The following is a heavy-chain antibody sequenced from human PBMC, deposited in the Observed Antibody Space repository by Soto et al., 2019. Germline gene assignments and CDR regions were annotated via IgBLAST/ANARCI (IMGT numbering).Heavy chain of an antibody. V-gene: IGHV1-46*01. J-gene: IGHJ4*02. CDR3: ARGGHVVVVTAAFDY. Sequence: QVQLMQSGAEVKKPGASVKVSCKASGNTFTNYYIHWVRKAPGQGLEWMGTINPSGGHTTYAQKFLGRVTMTRDTSTSTLYMELTSLRSEDTAVYYCARGGHVVVVTAAFDYWGQGNLVTVSS. D-gene: IGHD2-21*02. CDR1: GNTFTNYY. CDR2: INPSGGHT.